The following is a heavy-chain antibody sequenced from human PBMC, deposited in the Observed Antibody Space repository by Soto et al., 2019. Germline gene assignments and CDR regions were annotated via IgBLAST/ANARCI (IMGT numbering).Heavy chain of an antibody. Sequence: QVQLVQSGAEVEKPGASVKVSCKASGYMFTYYYIHWVRQGPGQGLEWMGIINPNSGTTTYAQSFQGRVTMTRDTSTSTVYMELTSLTSEDTAIYYCVRGPYSSVSLYYLDYWGQGTLVTVSS. D-gene: IGHD1-26*01. CDR2: INPNSGTT. V-gene: IGHV1-46*01. CDR3: VRGPYSSVSLYYLDY. CDR1: GYMFTYYY. J-gene: IGHJ4*02.